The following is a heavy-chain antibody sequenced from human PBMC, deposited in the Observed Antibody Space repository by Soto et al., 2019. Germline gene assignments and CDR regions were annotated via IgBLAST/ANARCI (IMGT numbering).Heavy chain of an antibody. D-gene: IGHD3-10*01. J-gene: IGHJ4*02. V-gene: IGHV3-30-3*01. CDR3: ARDPGSYFEY. CDR1: GFTFSSYA. Sequence: ESGGGVVQPGRSLRLSCAASGFTFSSYAMHWVRQAPGKGLEWVAVISYDGSKKYYADSVKGRFTISRDNSKNTLYLQMNSLRAEDTAVYHCARDPGSYFEYWGQGTLVTVSS. CDR2: ISYDGSKK.